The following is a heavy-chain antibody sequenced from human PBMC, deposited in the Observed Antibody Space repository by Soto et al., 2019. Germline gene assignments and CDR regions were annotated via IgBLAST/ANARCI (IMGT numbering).Heavy chain of an antibody. CDR1: GFTFRSYS. V-gene: IGHV3-21*01. J-gene: IGHJ6*02. CDR3: ARDGGSYRDYYGMDV. Sequence: EVQLVESGGGLVKPGGSPRLSCAASGFTFRSYSMNWVRQAPGKGLEWVSSISSSSSYIYYADSVKGRFTISRDNAKNSLYLQMNSLRAEDTAVYYCARDGGSYRDYYGMDVWGQGTTVTVSS. D-gene: IGHD1-26*01. CDR2: ISSSSSYI.